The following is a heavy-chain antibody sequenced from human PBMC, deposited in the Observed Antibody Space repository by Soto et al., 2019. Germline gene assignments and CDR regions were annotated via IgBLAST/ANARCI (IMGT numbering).Heavy chain of an antibody. CDR1: GFTFSTYA. CDR3: AKPLSGSALFDN. V-gene: IGHV3-23*01. J-gene: IGHJ4*02. D-gene: IGHD1-26*01. Sequence: EVQLLESGGGFVQPGGSLRLSCAASGFTFSTYAMSWFRQAPGKGPEWVSAISGSGVTTYYADSVKGRFTLSRDNSKDTLDLQMNSLRAEDTALYFCAKPLSGSALFDNCGQGTQVTVSS. CDR2: ISGSGVTT.